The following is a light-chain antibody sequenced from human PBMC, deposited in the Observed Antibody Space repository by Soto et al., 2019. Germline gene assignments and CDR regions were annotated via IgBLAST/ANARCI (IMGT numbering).Light chain of an antibody. Sequence: EIVLAQSPATLYLSPGERATLSCRASQSVGNFLAWYQHRPGQAPRLLILNASTRATGIPTRFSGSGSGTDFTLTISRLEPEDFAVYYCQQRRNWPLTFGGGTKVEIK. V-gene: IGKV3-11*01. CDR3: QQRRNWPLT. J-gene: IGKJ4*01. CDR2: NAS. CDR1: QSVGNF.